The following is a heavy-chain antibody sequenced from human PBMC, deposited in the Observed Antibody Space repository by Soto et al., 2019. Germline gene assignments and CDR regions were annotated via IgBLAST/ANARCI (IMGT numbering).Heavy chain of an antibody. D-gene: IGHD2-15*01. J-gene: IGHJ4*01. V-gene: IGHV3-23*01. CDR3: AKSRWIVVVVAAAFDY. CDR2: ISGSGGST. CDR1: GFTFSSYA. Sequence: GGSLRLSCAASGFTFSSYAMSWVRQAPGKGLEWVSAISGSGGSTYYADSVKGRFTISRDNSKNTLYLQMNSLRAEDTAVYYCAKSRWIVVVVAAAFDYWGHGTLVTVSS.